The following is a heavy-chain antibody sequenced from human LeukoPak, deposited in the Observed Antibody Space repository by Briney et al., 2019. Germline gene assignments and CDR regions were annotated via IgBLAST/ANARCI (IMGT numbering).Heavy chain of an antibody. J-gene: IGHJ4*02. CDR2: IYSSGST. CDR3: ARENSSTSGRHFDY. V-gene: IGHV4-4*07. Sequence: PSETLSLTCTVSGGSFSSYYWTWIRQPAGKRLEWIGRIYSSGSTNYNPSLRSRVTISVDKSKNQFSLNLSSVTAADTGVYYCARENSSTSGRHFDYWGQGTLVTVPS. D-gene: IGHD6-6*01. CDR1: GGSFSSYY.